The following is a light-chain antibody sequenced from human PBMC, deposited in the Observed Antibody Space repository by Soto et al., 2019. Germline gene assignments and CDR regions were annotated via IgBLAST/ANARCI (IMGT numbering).Light chain of an antibody. J-gene: IGKJ4*01. CDR1: QSISGF. CDR2: KAS. V-gene: IGKV1-5*03. Sequence: DIQMTQSPSTLSASVGDRVTITCRASQSISGFLAWYQQKPGKAPKLLIYKASLLLSGVPSRFSGSESGTEFTLTISSLQPDDFASYYCQQYSAYSLTFGGGTKVELK. CDR3: QQYSAYSLT.